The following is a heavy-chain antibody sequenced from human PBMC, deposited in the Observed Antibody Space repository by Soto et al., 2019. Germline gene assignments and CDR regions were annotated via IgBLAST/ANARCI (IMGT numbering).Heavy chain of an antibody. J-gene: IGHJ4*02. D-gene: IGHD2-2*01. CDR3: ARTDVRSTRGDS. V-gene: IGHV1-18*01. CDR2: ISTYNGDT. CDR1: GYSFTTYG. Sequence: QVQLVQSGAEVKKPGASVRVSCKASGYSFTTYGVTWVRQAPGQGLEGMGWISTYNGDTRVAQQHQGRVTLTTDTSTTAAHMELRRPRSDDTLIYYGARTDVRSTRGDSGGQGTLGTVSS.